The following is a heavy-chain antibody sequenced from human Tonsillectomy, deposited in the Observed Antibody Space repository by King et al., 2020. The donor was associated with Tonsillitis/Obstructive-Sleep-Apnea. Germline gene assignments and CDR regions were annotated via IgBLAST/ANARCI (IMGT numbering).Heavy chain of an antibody. CDR1: GFSFSSYW. V-gene: IGHV3-7*03. Sequence: VQLVESGGGLVQPGGSLRLSCAASGFSFSSYWMSWVRQAPGKGLEWVANIKQDGSEKYYVDSVKGRFTISRDNAKNSLYLQMNSLRAEDTAVYYCASVPPGFYCSSTSCYGGGFDIWGQGTMVTVSS. D-gene: IGHD2-2*01. CDR2: IKQDGSEK. J-gene: IGHJ3*02. CDR3: ASVPPGFYCSSTSCYGGGFDI.